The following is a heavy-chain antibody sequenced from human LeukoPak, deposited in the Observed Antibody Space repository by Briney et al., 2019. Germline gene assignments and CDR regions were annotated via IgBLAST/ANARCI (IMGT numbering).Heavy chain of an antibody. CDR3: AKDPVRGVIINLYYFDY. V-gene: IGHV3-23*01. CDR2: IIGSGGST. J-gene: IGHJ4*02. Sequence: PGRSLRLSCAASGFTFSNYAMTWVRQAPGKGLEWVSSIIGSGGSTNYADSVKGRFTVSRDNSKNTLYLQMNSLRAEDTAVYYCAKDPVRGVIINLYYFDYWGQGTLVTVSS. D-gene: IGHD3-10*01. CDR1: GFTFSNYA.